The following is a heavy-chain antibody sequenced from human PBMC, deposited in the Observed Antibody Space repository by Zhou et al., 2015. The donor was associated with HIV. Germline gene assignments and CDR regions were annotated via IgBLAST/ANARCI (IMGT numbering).Heavy chain of an antibody. D-gene: IGHD3-22*01. V-gene: IGHV1-69*12. CDR2: IIPIFGTA. CDR3: ARLPGYYDSSGALYGMDV. J-gene: IGHJ6*02. CDR1: GGTFSSYA. Sequence: QVQLVQSGAEVKKPGSSVKVSCKASGGTFSSYAISWVRQAPGQGLEWMGGIIPIFGTANYAQKFQGRVTITADESTSTAYMELSSLRSEDTAVYYCARLPGYYDSSGALYGMDVWGQGTTVTVSS.